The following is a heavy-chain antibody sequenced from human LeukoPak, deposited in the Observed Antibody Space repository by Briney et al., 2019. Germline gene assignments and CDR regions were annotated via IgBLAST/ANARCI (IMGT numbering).Heavy chain of an antibody. Sequence: GGSLRLSCAASGFTFSSYWMHWVRQAPGKGLVWVSRINGDGSSTSYADSVKGRFTISRDNAKNTLYLQMNSLRAEDTAVYYCASAMGATKDYWGQGTLVTVSS. J-gene: IGHJ4*02. V-gene: IGHV3-74*01. CDR2: INGDGSST. D-gene: IGHD1-26*01. CDR3: ASAMGATKDY. CDR1: GFTFSSYW.